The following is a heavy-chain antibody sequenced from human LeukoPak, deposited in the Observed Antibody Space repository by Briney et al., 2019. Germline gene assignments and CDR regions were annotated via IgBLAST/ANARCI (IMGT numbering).Heavy chain of an antibody. CDR2: ISYDGSNK. D-gene: IGHD5-12*01. Sequence: GGSLRLSCAASGFTFSSYAMHWVRQAPGKGLEGVAVISYDGSNKYYADSVKGRFTISRDNAKNSLYLQMNSLRAEDTAVYYCAQRGYSGSDYWGQGTLVTVSS. CDR3: AQRGYSGSDY. CDR1: GFTFSSYA. V-gene: IGHV3-30-3*01. J-gene: IGHJ4*02.